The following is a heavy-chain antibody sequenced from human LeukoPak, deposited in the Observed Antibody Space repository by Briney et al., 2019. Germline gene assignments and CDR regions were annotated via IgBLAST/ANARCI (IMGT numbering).Heavy chain of an antibody. CDR2: IIPIFGTA. J-gene: IGHJ6*02. D-gene: IGHD6-13*01. CDR1: GGTFSSYA. CDR3: ARVYSSSWYPYSRYGMDV. V-gene: IGHV1-69*13. Sequence: EASVKVSCKASGGTFSSYAISWVRQAPGQGLEWMGGIIPIFGTANYAQKFQGRVTITADESTSTAYMELSSLRSEDTAVYYCARVYSSSWYPYSRYGMDVWGQGTTVTVSS.